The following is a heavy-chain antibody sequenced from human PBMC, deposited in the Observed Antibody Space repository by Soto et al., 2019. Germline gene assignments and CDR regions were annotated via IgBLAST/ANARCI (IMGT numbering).Heavy chain of an antibody. Sequence: GESLKISCKDSGYSFTTYWIGWVRQMPGKGLEWMGIIYPGDSDTRYSPSFQGHVTVSADKSINTAYLQWSSLRASDTAMYYCAAGIAVVGPPGWFDPWGQGTLVTVSS. CDR3: AAGIAVVGPPGWFDP. J-gene: IGHJ5*02. V-gene: IGHV5-51*01. CDR1: GYSFTTYW. D-gene: IGHD6-19*01. CDR2: IYPGDSDT.